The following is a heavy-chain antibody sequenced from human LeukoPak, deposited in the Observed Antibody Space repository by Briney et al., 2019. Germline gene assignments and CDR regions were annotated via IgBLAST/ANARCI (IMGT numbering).Heavy chain of an antibody. D-gene: IGHD4-17*01. CDR2: IYTSGST. CDR1: GGSISGYS. V-gene: IGHV4-4*07. CDR3: ARDLYSDYGDYYYGMDV. Sequence: SETLSLTCAVSGGSISGYSWNWIRQPAGKGLEWIGRIYTSGSTNYNPSLKSRVTMSIDTSKNQFSLKLSSVTAADTAVYYCARDLYSDYGDYYYGMDVWGQGTTVTVSS. J-gene: IGHJ6*02.